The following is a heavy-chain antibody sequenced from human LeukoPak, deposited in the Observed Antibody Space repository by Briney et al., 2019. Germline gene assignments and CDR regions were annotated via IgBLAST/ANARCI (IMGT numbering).Heavy chain of an antibody. D-gene: IGHD3-10*01. CDR1: GGSISSSGYY. CDR3: ARVEEGYGSGRRENYYYYYMDV. CDR2: MYYSGST. V-gene: IGHV4-39*07. Sequence: SETMSLTCTVSGGSISSSGYYWGWIRQPPGKGLEWIGSMYYSGSTNYNPSLKSRVTISVNTSKNQFSLKLSSVTAADTAVYYCARVEEGYGSGRRENYYYYYMDVWGKGTTVTISS. J-gene: IGHJ6*03.